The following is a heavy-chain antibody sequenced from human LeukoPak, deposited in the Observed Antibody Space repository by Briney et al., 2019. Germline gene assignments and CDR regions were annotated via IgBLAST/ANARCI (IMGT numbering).Heavy chain of an antibody. J-gene: IGHJ4*02. D-gene: IGHD4-17*01. CDR3: AAGVTTVTTRIKR. Sequence: ASVKVSCKASGYTFTGYYMHWVRQAPGQGLEWMGWINPNSGGTNYAQKFQGRVTMTRDTSISTAYIELSGLRSDDTAVYYCAAGVTTVTTRIKRWGQGTLVTVSS. V-gene: IGHV1-2*02. CDR2: INPNSGGT. CDR1: GYTFTGYY.